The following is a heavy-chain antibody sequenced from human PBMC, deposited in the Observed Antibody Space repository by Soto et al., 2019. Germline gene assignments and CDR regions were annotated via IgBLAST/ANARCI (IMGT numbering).Heavy chain of an antibody. Sequence: QVSLQESGPGLVQPSQTLSLTCTVSGGSISRGAYYLSWIRQHPGKGLEWIGSFHYSGSAFYNPSLKSRLNISVDTSKNQLSLKLRSMTAADTAVYYCARDASRSWHYFDYWGQGIPVTVSS. CDR2: FHYSGSA. V-gene: IGHV4-31*03. D-gene: IGHD6-13*01. CDR1: GGSISRGAYY. CDR3: ARDASRSWHYFDY. J-gene: IGHJ4*02.